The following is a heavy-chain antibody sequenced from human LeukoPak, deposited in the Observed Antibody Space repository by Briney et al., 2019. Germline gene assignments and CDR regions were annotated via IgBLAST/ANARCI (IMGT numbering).Heavy chain of an antibody. J-gene: IGHJ4*02. CDR2: YFDTGST. CDR3: VRTGWELLTT. V-gene: IGHV4-59*11. D-gene: IGHD4-23*01. Sequence: PSETLSLTCNVSGASFESHYWTWIRQTPDKRLEWIGHYFDTGSTDYNPSLKSRVTMSVDKSKNQFFMRLRSVTAADTAVYYCVRTGWELLTTWGPGTLVTVSS. CDR1: GASFESHY.